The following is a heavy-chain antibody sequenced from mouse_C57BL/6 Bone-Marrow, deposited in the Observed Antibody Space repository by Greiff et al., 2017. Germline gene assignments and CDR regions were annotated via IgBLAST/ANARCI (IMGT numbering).Heavy chain of an antibody. CDR3: ARGGYYGSSYEYAMDY. V-gene: IGHV1-50*01. J-gene: IGHJ4*01. CDR2: IDPSDSYT. D-gene: IGHD1-1*01. Sequence: QVQLQQPGAELVKPGASVKLSCKASGYTFTSYWMQWVKQRPGQGLEWIGEIDPSDSYTNYNQKFKGKATLTVDTSSSTAYMQLSSLTSEDSAVYYCARGGYYGSSYEYAMDYWGQGTSVTVSS. CDR1: GYTFTSYW.